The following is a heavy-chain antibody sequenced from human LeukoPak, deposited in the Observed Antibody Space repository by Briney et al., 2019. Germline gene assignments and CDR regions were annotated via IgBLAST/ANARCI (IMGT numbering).Heavy chain of an antibody. CDR2: ISSSGSTI. CDR1: GFTFSSYE. V-gene: IGHV3-48*03. CDR3: ARESGYYNFDY. Sequence: GGSLRLSCAASGFTFSSYEMNWVRQAPGKGLEWVSYISSSGSTIYYADSVKGRFTISRDNAKNSLYLQMNSLRAEDTAVYHCARESGYYNFDYWGQGTLVTVSS. J-gene: IGHJ4*02. D-gene: IGHD3-9*01.